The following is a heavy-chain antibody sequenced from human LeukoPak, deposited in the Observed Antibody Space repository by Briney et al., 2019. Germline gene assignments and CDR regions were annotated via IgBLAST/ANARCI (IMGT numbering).Heavy chain of an antibody. V-gene: IGHV5-51*01. Sequence: GESLEISCKGSGSRFTSYWIAWVRQLPGEGLECMGIIYPGDSDTRYSPSFQGQVSISADKSINTAYLQWSSLKASDTAMYYCARLPSGYAPGYFHLWGQGTLVTVAS. D-gene: IGHD3-22*01. J-gene: IGHJ1*01. CDR2: IYPGDSDT. CDR1: GSRFTSYW. CDR3: ARLPSGYAPGYFHL.